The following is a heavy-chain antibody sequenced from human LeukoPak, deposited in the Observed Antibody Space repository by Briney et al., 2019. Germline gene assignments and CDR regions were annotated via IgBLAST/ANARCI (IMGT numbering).Heavy chain of an antibody. J-gene: IGHJ3*02. CDR2: ISYDGSNK. CDR1: GFTFKSYG. CDR3: AKAARRYYDLTWDAFDI. Sequence: GGSLRLSCAASGFTFKSYGMHWVRQAPGKGLEWVAVISYDGSNKYYADSVKGRFTISRDNSKNTLYLQMNSLRAEDTAVYYCAKAARRYYDLTWDAFDIWGQGTMVTVSS. D-gene: IGHD3-3*01. V-gene: IGHV3-30*18.